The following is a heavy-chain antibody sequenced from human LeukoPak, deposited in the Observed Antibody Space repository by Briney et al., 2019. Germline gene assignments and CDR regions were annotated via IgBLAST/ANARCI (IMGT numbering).Heavy chain of an antibody. CDR2: ICSGGST. D-gene: IGHD3-10*01. CDR1: GFTVSSNY. J-gene: IGHJ6*03. V-gene: IGHV3-53*01. CDR3: ARVPAYYYGSGSRMVGRRNYYMDV. Sequence: GGSLRLSCAASGFTVSSNYMSWVRQAPGKGLEWVSVICSGGSTYYADSVKGRFTISRDNSKNTLYLQMNSLRAEDTAVYYCARVPAYYYGSGSRMVGRRNYYMDVWGKGTTVTISS.